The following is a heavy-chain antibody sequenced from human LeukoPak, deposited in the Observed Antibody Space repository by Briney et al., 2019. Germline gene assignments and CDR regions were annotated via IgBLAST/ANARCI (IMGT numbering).Heavy chain of an antibody. CDR3: ATARPGSLDAFDI. V-gene: IGHV3-66*02. J-gene: IGHJ3*02. CDR2: IYSGGST. CDR1: GFTVSSNY. Sequence: GGSLRLSCAASGFTVSSNYMSWVRQAPGKGLEWVSVIYSGGSTYYADSVKGRVTISTDNSKTTLYLQMNSLRAEDTAVYYCATARPGSLDAFDIWGQGTMVTVSS. D-gene: IGHD6-19*01.